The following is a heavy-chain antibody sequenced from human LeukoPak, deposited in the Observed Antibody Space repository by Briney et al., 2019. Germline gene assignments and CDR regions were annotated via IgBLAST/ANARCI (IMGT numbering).Heavy chain of an antibody. D-gene: IGHD6-19*01. V-gene: IGHV1-2*02. CDR1: GYTFTGYY. Sequence: ASVNVSCMASGYTFTGYYMHWVRQAPGQGLEWMGWINPNSGGTNYAQKFQGRVTMTRDTSISTAYMELSRLRSDDTAVYYCARGGSGWYFNTDYWGQGTLVTVSS. CDR2: INPNSGGT. CDR3: ARGGSGWYFNTDY. J-gene: IGHJ4*02.